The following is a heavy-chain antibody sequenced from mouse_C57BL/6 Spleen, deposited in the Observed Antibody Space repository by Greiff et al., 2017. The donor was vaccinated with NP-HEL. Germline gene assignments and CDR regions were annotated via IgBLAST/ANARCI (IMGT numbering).Heavy chain of an antibody. D-gene: IGHD2-5*01. CDR3: ALYINYDGYFDV. CDR2: IYPGDGDT. V-gene: IGHV1-82*01. CDR1: GYAFSSSW. Sequence: QVQLKQSGPELVKPGASVKISCKASGYAFSSSWMNWVKQRPGKGLEWIGRIYPGDGDTNYNGKFKGKATLTADKSSSTAYMQLSSLTSEDSAVYFCALYINYDGYFDVWGTGTTVTFSS. J-gene: IGHJ1*03.